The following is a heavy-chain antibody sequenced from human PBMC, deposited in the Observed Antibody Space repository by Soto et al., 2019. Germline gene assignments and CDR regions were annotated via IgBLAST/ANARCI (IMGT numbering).Heavy chain of an antibody. Sequence: GAAVKVSCKACGCTFTVYYMHWVRQAPGQGLEWMGWINPKSGGTMYPQKFQGRVTMTWDTSISTAYMALTRLRSDDTAVYCCARDLAKGGGSAGFDYWGQGTLVTVSS. CDR2: INPKSGGT. D-gene: IGHD1-26*01. J-gene: IGHJ4*02. CDR1: GCTFTVYY. CDR3: ARDLAKGGGSAGFDY. V-gene: IGHV1-2*02.